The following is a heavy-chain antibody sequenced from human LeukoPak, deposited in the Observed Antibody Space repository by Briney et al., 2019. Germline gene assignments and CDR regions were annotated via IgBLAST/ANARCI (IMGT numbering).Heavy chain of an antibody. CDR3: ARAREWGGYSGYHDESAAGTSFDY. D-gene: IGHD5-12*01. V-gene: IGHV4-59*01. Sequence: SETLSLTCTVSGGSISSYYWSWIRQPPGKGLEWIGYIYYSGSTIYNPSLKSRVTISVDTSKNQFSLKLSSVTAADTAVYYCARAREWGGYSGYHDESAAGTSFDYWGQGTLVTVSS. J-gene: IGHJ4*02. CDR1: GGSISSYY. CDR2: IYYSGST.